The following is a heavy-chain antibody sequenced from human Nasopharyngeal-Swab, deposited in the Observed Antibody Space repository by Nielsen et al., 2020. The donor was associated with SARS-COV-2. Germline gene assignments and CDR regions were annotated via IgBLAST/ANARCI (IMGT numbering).Heavy chain of an antibody. CDR2: TYYRSKWYN. J-gene: IGHJ4*02. Sequence: WIRQSPSRGLEWLGRTYYRSKWYNDYAVSVKSRITINPDTSKNQFSLQLNSVTAADTAVYYCAREYCSGGSCYIHYFDYWGQGTLVTVSS. CDR3: AREYCSGGSCYIHYFDY. D-gene: IGHD2-15*01. V-gene: IGHV6-1*01.